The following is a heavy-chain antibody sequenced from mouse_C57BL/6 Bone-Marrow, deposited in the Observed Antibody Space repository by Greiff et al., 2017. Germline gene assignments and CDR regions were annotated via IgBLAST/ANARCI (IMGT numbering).Heavy chain of an antibody. CDR1: GYTFTSYG. Sequence: QVQLKQSGAELARPGASVKLSCKASGYTFTSYGISWVKQRTGQGLEWIGEIYPRSGNTYYNEKFKGKATLTADKSSSTAYMELRSLTSEDSAVSFCARTGTSYAMDYGGQGTSVTVSS. CDR3: ARTGTSYAMDY. D-gene: IGHD3-3*01. CDR2: IYPRSGNT. J-gene: IGHJ4*01. V-gene: IGHV1-81*01.